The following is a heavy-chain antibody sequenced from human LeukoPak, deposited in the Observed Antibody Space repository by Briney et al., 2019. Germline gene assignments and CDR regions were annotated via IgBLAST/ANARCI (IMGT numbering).Heavy chain of an antibody. CDR1: GFTFSSYG. V-gene: IGHV3-30*18. Sequence: GRSLRLSCAASGFTFSSYGMHWVRQAPGKGLEWVAVISFDGSHEYYADSAKGRFTISRDNSKNTLYLKMNNLRAEDMAVYYCVKGVGPTKSGPFDPWGQGTLVTVSS. D-gene: IGHD1-26*01. CDR2: ISFDGSHE. J-gene: IGHJ5*02. CDR3: VKGVGPTKSGPFDP.